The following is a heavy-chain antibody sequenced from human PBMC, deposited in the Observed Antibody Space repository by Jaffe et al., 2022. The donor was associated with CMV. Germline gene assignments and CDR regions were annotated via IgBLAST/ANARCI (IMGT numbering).Heavy chain of an antibody. CDR3: TTEYSSGWYTNWFDP. Sequence: EVQLVESGGGLVKPGGSLRLSCAASGFTFSNAWMSWVRQAPGKGLEWVGRIKSKTDGGTTDYAAPVKGRFTISRDDSKNTLYLQMNSLKTEDTAVYYCTTEYSSGWYTNWFDPWGQGTLVTVSS. CDR2: IKSKTDGGTT. J-gene: IGHJ5*02. V-gene: IGHV3-15*01. D-gene: IGHD6-19*01. CDR1: GFTFSNAW.